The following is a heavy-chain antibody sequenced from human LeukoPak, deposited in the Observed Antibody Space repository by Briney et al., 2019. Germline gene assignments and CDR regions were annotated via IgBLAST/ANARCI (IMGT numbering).Heavy chain of an antibody. Sequence: PSETLSLTCTVSGGSISSGDYYWSWIRQPPGKGLEWIGYIYYSGSTYYNPSLKSRVTISVDTSKNQSSLKLTSVTAADTAVYSCASLDDSSGQSFTHWGQGTLVTVSS. CDR1: GGSISSGDYY. J-gene: IGHJ4*02. V-gene: IGHV4-30-4*01. CDR2: IYYSGST. CDR3: ASLDDSSGQSFTH. D-gene: IGHD3-22*01.